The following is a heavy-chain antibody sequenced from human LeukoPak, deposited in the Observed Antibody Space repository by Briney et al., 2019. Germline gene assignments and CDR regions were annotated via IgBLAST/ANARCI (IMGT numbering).Heavy chain of an antibody. J-gene: IGHJ5*02. D-gene: IGHD1-26*01. CDR3: ARHEYSGSYYGLSWFDP. CDR1: GGSFSGYY. Sequence: SETLFLTCAVYGGSFSGYYWSWIRQPPGKGLEWIGEINHSGSTNYNPSLKSRVTISVDTSKNQLSLKLSSLTAADTAVYYCARHEYSGSYYGLSWFDPWGQGTLVTVSS. V-gene: IGHV4-34*01. CDR2: INHSGST.